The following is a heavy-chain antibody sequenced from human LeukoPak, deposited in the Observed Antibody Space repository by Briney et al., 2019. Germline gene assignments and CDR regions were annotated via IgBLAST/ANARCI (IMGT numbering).Heavy chain of an antibody. D-gene: IGHD6-6*01. CDR3: ARGGIAARQYYFDY. CDR1: GGTFSSYA. J-gene: IGHJ4*02. CDR2: IIPIFGTA. Sequence: GASVKVSCKASGGTFSSYAISWVRQAPGQGLEWMGGIIPIFGTANYAQKFQGRVTITTDESTSTAYIELSSLRSEDTAVYYCARGGIAARQYYFDYWGQGTLVTVSS. V-gene: IGHV1-69*05.